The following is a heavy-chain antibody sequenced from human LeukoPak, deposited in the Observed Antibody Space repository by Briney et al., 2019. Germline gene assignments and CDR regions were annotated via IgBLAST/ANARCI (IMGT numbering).Heavy chain of an antibody. CDR2: IYYSGST. CDR1: GGSISSYY. Sequence: PSETLSLTCTVSGGSISSYYWSWIRQPPGKGLEWIGYIYYSGSTNYSPSLKSRVTISVDTSKNQFSLKLSSVTAADTAVYYCARTYYYDSSAVLGNWFDPWGQGTLVTVSS. D-gene: IGHD3-22*01. J-gene: IGHJ5*02. CDR3: ARTYYYDSSAVLGNWFDP. V-gene: IGHV4-59*01.